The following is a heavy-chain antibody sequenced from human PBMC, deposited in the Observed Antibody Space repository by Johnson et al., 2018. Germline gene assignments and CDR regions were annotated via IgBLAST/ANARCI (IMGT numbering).Heavy chain of an antibody. CDR1: GFTFSSYG. V-gene: IGHV3-30*02. D-gene: IGHD3-3*01. CDR3: AKDMTGYFNFWSGYDQAFDM. Sequence: QVQLVESGGGVVQPGGSLRLSCAASGFTFSSYGMHWVRQAPGKGLEGVAFIRYDGSKKDYGDSVKGRFNMSRDNSKNTLYLHMNSLTNEDTAVYYCAKDMTGYFNFWSGYDQAFDMWGQGTMVTVSS. CDR2: IRYDGSKK. J-gene: IGHJ3*02.